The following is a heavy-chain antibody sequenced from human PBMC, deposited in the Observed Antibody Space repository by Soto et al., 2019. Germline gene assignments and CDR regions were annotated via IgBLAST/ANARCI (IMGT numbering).Heavy chain of an antibody. D-gene: IGHD3-22*01. Sequence: ASVKVSCKASGYTFTSYAMHWVRQAPGQRLEWMGWINAGNGNTKYSQKFQGRVTITRDTSASTAYMELSSLRSEDTAVYYCARVGRVNYYDSSGFLDYWDQGTLVTVSS. V-gene: IGHV1-3*01. J-gene: IGHJ4*02. CDR1: GYTFTSYA. CDR2: INAGNGNT. CDR3: ARVGRVNYYDSSGFLDY.